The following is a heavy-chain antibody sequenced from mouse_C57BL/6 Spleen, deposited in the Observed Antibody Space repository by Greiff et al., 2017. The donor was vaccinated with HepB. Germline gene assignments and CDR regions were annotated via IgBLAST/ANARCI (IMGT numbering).Heavy chain of an antibody. V-gene: IGHV1-4*01. CDR2: INPSSGYT. CDR1: GYTFTSYT. CDR3: ARNYYGSPFDY. D-gene: IGHD1-1*01. J-gene: IGHJ2*01. Sequence: QVHVKQSGAELARPGASVKMSCKASGYTFTSYTMHWVKQRPGQGLEWIGYINPSSGYTKYNQKFKDKATLTADKSSSTAYMQLSSLTSEDSAVYYCARNYYGSPFDYWGQGTTLTVSS.